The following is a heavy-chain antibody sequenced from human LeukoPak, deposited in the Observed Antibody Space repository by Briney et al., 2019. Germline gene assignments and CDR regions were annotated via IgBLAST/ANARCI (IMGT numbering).Heavy chain of an antibody. V-gene: IGHV4-34*01. Sequence: SETLSLTCAVYGGSFSGYYWSWIRQPPGKGLEWIGEINHSGSTNYNPSLKSRVTISVDTSKNQFSLKLSSVTAADTAVYYCARGHTAVTRHFDFWAREPWSPSPQ. J-gene: IGHJ4*02. CDR1: GGSFSGYY. CDR3: ARGHTAVTRHFDF. CDR2: INHSGST. D-gene: IGHD4-17*01.